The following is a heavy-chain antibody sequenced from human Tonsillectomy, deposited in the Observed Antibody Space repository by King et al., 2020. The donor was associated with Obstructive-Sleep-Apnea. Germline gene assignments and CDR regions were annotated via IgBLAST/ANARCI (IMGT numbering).Heavy chain of an antibody. Sequence: VQLVQSGAEVKKPGSSVKVSCKTSGGTFRSYAISWLRQAPGQGLEWMGGIVPMLGTANYAQKFQRRVTITADESSTTAYMELGSLRSEDTAVYYCARDPSYLSSARQRNWFDPWGQGTLVTVSS. D-gene: IGHD6-13*01. J-gene: IGHJ5*02. CDR1: GGTFRSYA. CDR2: IVPMLGTA. V-gene: IGHV1-69*01. CDR3: ARDPSYLSSARQRNWFDP.